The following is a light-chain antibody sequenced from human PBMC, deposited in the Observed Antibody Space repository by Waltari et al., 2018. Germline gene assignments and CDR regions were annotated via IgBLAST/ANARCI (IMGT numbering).Light chain of an antibody. CDR2: ATS. Sequence: DIQLTQSPSSLSASVGDRVTITCRASQNINNYLNWDHQTTGKAPKLRIYATSNLQSGGPSRFRGSGSGTDVTLTISSLQPEDFATYYCQQSYASPLTCGGGTKVEI. J-gene: IGKJ4*01. CDR1: QNINNY. CDR3: QQSYASPLT. V-gene: IGKV1-39*01.